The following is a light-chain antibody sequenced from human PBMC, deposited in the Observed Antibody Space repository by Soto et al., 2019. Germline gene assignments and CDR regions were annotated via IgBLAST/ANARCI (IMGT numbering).Light chain of an antibody. J-gene: IGLJ1*01. CDR2: GNS. CDR3: QSYDSSLSGYV. Sequence: QSVLXQPPSVSGAPGQRVTISCTGSSSNIGAGYDVHWYQQLPGTAPKLLIYGNSNRPSGVPDRFSGSKSGTSASLAITGLQAEDEADYYCQSYDSSLSGYVFGTGTKLTVL. V-gene: IGLV1-40*01. CDR1: SSNIGAGYD.